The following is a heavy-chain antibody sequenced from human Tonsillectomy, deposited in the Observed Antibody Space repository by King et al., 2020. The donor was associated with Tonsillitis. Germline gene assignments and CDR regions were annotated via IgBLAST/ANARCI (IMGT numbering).Heavy chain of an antibody. J-gene: IGHJ4*02. V-gene: IGHV3-15*01. Sequence: VQLVESGGGLVKPGGSLRLSCAASGFTFSNAWMSWVRQAPGKGLEWVGRIKSKTEGGTQDYAAPVKDRFTISRDDSKNTLYLQMNSLKTEDTDGYYGSTELLWGEGTLVTVSS. D-gene: IGHD1-26*01. CDR3: STELL. CDR2: IKSKTEGGTQ. CDR1: GFTFSNAW.